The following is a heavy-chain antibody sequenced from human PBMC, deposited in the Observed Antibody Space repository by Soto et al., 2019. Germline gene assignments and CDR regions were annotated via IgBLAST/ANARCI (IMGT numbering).Heavy chain of an antibody. Sequence: QVQLVQSGAEVKKPGSSVKVSCKASGGTLSSYAISWLRQAPGQGLEWMGGSIPIFGTANYAQKFQGRVTITADESTSTAYMELSSLRSEDTAVYYCAREGGTTGTTRNGMDVWGQGTTVTVSS. D-gene: IGHD1-1*01. CDR1: GGTLSSYA. CDR2: SIPIFGTA. V-gene: IGHV1-69*01. J-gene: IGHJ6*02. CDR3: AREGGTTGTTRNGMDV.